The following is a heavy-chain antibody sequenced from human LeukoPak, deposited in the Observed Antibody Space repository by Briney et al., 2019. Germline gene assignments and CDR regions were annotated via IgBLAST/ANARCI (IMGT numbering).Heavy chain of an antibody. J-gene: IGHJ6*02. D-gene: IGHD3-10*01. CDR1: GFTFSSYG. Sequence: GGSLRLACAASGFTFSSYGMHWVRPAPGKGLEWVAVISYDGSNKYYADSVKGRFTISRDNSKNTLYLQMNSLRAEDTAVYYCAKDLDPQTGFGEFYYYYGMDVWGQGTTVTVSS. CDR3: AKDLDPQTGFGEFYYYYGMDV. V-gene: IGHV3-30*18. CDR2: ISYDGSNK.